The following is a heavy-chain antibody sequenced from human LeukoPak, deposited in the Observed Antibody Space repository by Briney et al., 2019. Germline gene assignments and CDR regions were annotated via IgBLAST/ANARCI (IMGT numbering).Heavy chain of an antibody. D-gene: IGHD3-10*01. Sequence: AGGSLRLSCAASGFTFSNAWMSWVRQAPGKGLEWVGRIKSKTDGGTTDYAAPVKGRFTISRDDSKNTLYLQMNSLKTEDTAVYYCTTDNGYYGSGSYSSDYWGQGTLVTVSS. J-gene: IGHJ4*02. CDR1: GFTFSNAW. CDR3: TTDNGYYGSGSYSSDY. CDR2: IKSKTDGGTT. V-gene: IGHV3-15*01.